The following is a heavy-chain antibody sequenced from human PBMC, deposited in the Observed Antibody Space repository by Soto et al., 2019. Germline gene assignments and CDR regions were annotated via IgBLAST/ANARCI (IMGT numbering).Heavy chain of an antibody. CDR1: GDSITSYY. J-gene: IGHJ4*02. CDR2: VHHSGST. CDR3: ATRPLGPWQGVFDY. D-gene: IGHD7-27*01. Sequence: SETLSLTCSLFGDSITSYYWSWIRQSPGKGPEWIGYVHHSGSTGFNPSLKSRVTISLDTSKNHFSLNLKSVTVADTAVYYCATRPLGPWQGVFDYWGQGTQVPVSS. V-gene: IGHV4-59*01.